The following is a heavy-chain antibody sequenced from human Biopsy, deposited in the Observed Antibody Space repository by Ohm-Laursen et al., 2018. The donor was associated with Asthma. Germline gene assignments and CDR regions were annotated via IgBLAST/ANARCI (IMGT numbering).Heavy chain of an antibody. V-gene: IGHV3-53*01. CDR3: ARGDSSGWSQYYFDY. Sequence: SLRLSCAASGFNFDDYGMNWVRQGPGKGLEWVSVIYSGGTSHTADSVRGRFTISRDYSKNTLYLQMHSLRAEDTAVYYCARGDSSGWSQYYFDYWGQGTLVTVSS. CDR1: GFNFDDYG. D-gene: IGHD6-19*01. CDR2: IYSGGTS. J-gene: IGHJ4*02.